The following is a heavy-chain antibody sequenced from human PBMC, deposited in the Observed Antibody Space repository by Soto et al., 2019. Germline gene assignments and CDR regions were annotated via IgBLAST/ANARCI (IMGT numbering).Heavy chain of an antibody. CDR1: GFTFSTYW. D-gene: IGHD1-26*01. V-gene: IGHV3-7*03. CDR3: ARDKVVGPTTLDY. CDR2: IKEDGSEK. Sequence: EVQLVESGGGLVQPGGSLRLSCVVSGFTFSTYWMSWVRQAPGKGLEWVANIKEDGSEKYYLDSVKGRFTIYRDNAKNSLYLQMNCLRVEDSAVYYCARDKVVGPTTLDYWGQGTLVTVSS. J-gene: IGHJ4*02.